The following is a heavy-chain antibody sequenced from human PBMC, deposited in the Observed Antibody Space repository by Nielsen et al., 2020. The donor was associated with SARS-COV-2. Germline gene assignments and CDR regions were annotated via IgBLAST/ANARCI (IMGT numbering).Heavy chain of an antibody. J-gene: IGHJ6*03. CDR3: ARARGAYGDYYYYYYTDV. D-gene: IGHD4-17*01. V-gene: IGHV6-1*01. CDR1: GDSVSSSSAA. Sequence: SQTLSLTCAIPGDSVSSSSAAWNWLRHSPSRGLEWLGRTYYRSKWYNDYAVSVKSRITINPDTSKNQFSLHLNSVTPEDTAVYYCARARGAYGDYYYYYYTDVWGKGTTVTVSS. CDR2: TYYRSKWYN.